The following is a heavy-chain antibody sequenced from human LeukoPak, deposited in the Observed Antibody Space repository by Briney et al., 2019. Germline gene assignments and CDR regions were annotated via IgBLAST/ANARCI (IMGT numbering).Heavy chain of an antibody. CDR3: ATSNDAKIAPFDH. CDR1: GVSMSVYQ. Sequence: SETLSLTCTVSGVSMSVYQWSWVRQSPEKGLEWIGCINTKGETSYNPSLKSRVTTSDDTSKSQFSLRLTSVTAADTAVYYCATSNDAKIAPFDHWGQGAPVTVSS. J-gene: IGHJ4*02. D-gene: IGHD2-21*01. CDR2: INTKGET. V-gene: IGHV4-4*09.